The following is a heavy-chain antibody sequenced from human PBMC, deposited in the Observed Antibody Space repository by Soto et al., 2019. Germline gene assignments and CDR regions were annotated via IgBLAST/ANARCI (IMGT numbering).Heavy chain of an antibody. CDR1: GGSINSGGYY. CDR2: IFYSGST. CDR3: AGGYRQSGYSSSWVFDS. J-gene: IGHJ4*02. V-gene: IGHV4-31*03. Sequence: QVQLQESGPGLVKPSQTLSLICTVSGGSINSGGYYWNWIRQHPGKGLEWIGYIFYSGSTYYNPFPRSRVTLPADTSENQFSLNLSSVTAAATAVYFCAGGYRQSGYSSSWVFDSWGQGTLVNVSS. D-gene: IGHD6-13*01.